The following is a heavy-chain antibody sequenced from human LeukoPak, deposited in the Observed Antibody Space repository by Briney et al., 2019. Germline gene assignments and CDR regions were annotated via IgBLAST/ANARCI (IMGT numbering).Heavy chain of an antibody. CDR2: ISNDGRST. CDR3: TRGREGNYGLFDS. D-gene: IGHD3-10*01. Sequence: PGGSLRLSCAASGISFNSYWMHWVRQAPGSGLVWVSRISNDGRSTSFADSVKGRFTISRDNAKNTLYLQMNSLSAEDTAVYYCTRGREGNYGLFDSWGQGTLVTVSS. V-gene: IGHV3-74*01. J-gene: IGHJ4*02. CDR1: GISFNSYW.